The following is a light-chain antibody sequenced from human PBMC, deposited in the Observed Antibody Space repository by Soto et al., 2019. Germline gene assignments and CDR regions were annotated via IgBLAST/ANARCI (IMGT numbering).Light chain of an antibody. Sequence: QSVLTQPASVSGSPGQSITISCTGACSDVGGYNYVSWYQQHPGKAPKLMIYDVSNRPSGVSNRFSGSKSGNTASLTISGLQAEDEDDYYCNSYTSSSIVFGTGTKAAVL. CDR1: CSDVGGYNY. J-gene: IGLJ1*01. CDR2: DVS. V-gene: IGLV2-14*01. CDR3: NSYTSSSIV.